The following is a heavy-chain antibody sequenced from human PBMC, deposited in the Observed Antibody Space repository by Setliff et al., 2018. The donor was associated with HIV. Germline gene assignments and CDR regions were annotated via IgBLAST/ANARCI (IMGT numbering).Heavy chain of an antibody. Sequence: SETLSLTCTVSGGSISSYYWSWIRQSPGKGLEWIGYIYYSGSTNYNPSLKSRVTISVDTSKNQFSLKLSSVTAADTAVYYCARGRRSTSSYYYYYYMDVWGKGTTVTVSS. D-gene: IGHD2-2*01. CDR2: IYYSGST. J-gene: IGHJ6*03. V-gene: IGHV4-59*01. CDR1: GGSISSYY. CDR3: ARGRRSTSSYYYYYYMDV.